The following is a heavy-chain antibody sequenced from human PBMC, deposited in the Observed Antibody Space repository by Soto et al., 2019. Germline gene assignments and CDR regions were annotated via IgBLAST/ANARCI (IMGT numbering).Heavy chain of an antibody. J-gene: IGHJ4*02. Sequence: PSETLSLTCTVSGGSISSGGYYWSWIRQHPGKGPEWIGYIYYSGSTYYNPSLKSRVTISVDTSKNQFSLKLSSVTAADTAVYYCARVIAVAGTYFDYWGQGTLVTVSS. CDR3: ARVIAVAGTYFDY. V-gene: IGHV4-31*03. D-gene: IGHD6-19*01. CDR2: IYYSGST. CDR1: GGSISSGGYY.